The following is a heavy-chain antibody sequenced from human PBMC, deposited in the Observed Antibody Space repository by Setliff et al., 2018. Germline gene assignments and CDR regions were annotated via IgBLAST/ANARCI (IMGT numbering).Heavy chain of an antibody. J-gene: IGHJ4*02. CDR2: ISSSGYTI. CDR1: GFTFSTYA. D-gene: IGHD3-10*01. V-gene: IGHV3-48*03. Sequence: GGSLRLSCAASGFTFSTYAMSWVRQAPGKGLEWISYISSSGYTIYYANSVKGRFSISRDDALNSLFLEMNNLRTEDTAVYYCFGAGTCSYWGQGTLVTVSS. CDR3: FGAGTCSY.